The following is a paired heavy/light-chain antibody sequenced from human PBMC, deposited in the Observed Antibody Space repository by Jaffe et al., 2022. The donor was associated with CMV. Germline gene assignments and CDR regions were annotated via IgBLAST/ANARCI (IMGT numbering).Light chain of an antibody. Sequence: DIQMTQSPSSLSASVGDRVTITCRASQGIENHLGWYHQKPGKAPKRLIHTASILQNGVPSRFSGSGSGTEFTLTISSLQPEDFATYYCVQYNSYPRTFGQGTKVEVK. CDR2: TAS. CDR3: VQYNSYPRT. J-gene: IGKJ1*01. CDR1: QGIENH. V-gene: IGKV1-17*01.
Heavy chain of an antibody. V-gene: IGHV3-48*02. CDR3: TRGDWGGDC. CDR1: GFTFSTNN. CDR2: ISSSSGTK. J-gene: IGHJ4*02. Sequence: EVQLVESGGGLVQPGGSLRLSCVASGFTFSTNNMNWVRQAPGKGLEWISYISSSSGTKYYADSVKGRFTISRDNAKDSLYLQMNSLRDDDTAMYYCTRGDWGGDCWGQGTLVTVSS. D-gene: IGHD7-27*01.